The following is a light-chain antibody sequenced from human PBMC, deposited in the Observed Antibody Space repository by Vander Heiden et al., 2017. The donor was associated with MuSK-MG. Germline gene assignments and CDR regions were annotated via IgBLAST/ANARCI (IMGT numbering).Light chain of an antibody. CDR3: AAWDDSLNGYV. CDR2: FDD. J-gene: IGLJ1*01. CDR1: SSNIGTYA. V-gene: IGLV1-36*01. Sequence: QSVLPQPPSVSDAPRQRVTISCSGSSSNIGTYAVNWYQQLPGRAPKLLIYFDDLLSSGVSDRFSGSKSGTSASLAISGLQSEDEADYYCAAWDDSLNGYVFGTGTKVTVL.